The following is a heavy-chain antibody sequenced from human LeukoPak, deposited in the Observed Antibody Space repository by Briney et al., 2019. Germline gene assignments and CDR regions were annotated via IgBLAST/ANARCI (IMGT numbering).Heavy chain of an antibody. CDR3: AKDFYSGSSP. CDR2: ISSISRVI. Sequence: GGSLRLSCAASGLTFKSYSMNWVRQAPGKGPEWISYISSISRVIYYADSVKGRFTISRDNSKNTLFLQMNSLRTEDTAVYYCAKDFYSGSSPWGQGTLVTVSS. V-gene: IGHV3-48*01. J-gene: IGHJ5*02. D-gene: IGHD1-26*01. CDR1: GLTFKSYS.